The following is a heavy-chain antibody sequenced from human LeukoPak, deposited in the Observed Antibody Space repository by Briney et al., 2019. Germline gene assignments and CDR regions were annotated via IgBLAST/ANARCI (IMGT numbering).Heavy chain of an antibody. CDR2: ISAYNGDT. J-gene: IGHJ4*02. Sequence: ASVKVSCKASGYTFTAYGISWVRQAPGQGLEWMGWISAYNGDTNYAQKLQGRVTMTTDTSTNTAYMELRSLRSEDTAVYYCASRRGVTTPPHFDYWGQGTLVTVSS. D-gene: IGHD4-17*01. V-gene: IGHV1-18*01. CDR3: ASRRGVTTPPHFDY. CDR1: GYTFTAYG.